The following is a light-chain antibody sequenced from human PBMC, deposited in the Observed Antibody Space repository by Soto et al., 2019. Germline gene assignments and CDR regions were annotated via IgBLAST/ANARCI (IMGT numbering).Light chain of an antibody. Sequence: DIQMTQSPSTLSASVGDRVTITCRASQSISNWLAWYQQKPGKAPNLLIYDASILESGVPSRFSGSGSGTEFTLTISSLQPDDFTTYYCQQYYTYWTFGQGTKVDIK. V-gene: IGKV1-5*01. CDR2: DAS. CDR1: QSISNW. J-gene: IGKJ1*01. CDR3: QQYYTYWT.